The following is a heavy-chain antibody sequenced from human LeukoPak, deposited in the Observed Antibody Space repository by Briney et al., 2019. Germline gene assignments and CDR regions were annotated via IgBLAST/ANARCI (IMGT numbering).Heavy chain of an antibody. Sequence: PGGSLRLSCAASGVNVSSHAMHWVRQAPGKGLEWVAVISYDGSNKYYADSVKGRFTISRDNSKNTLYLQMNSLRAEDTAVYYCAKVHSGYDPRYYYDSSGYETFDYWGQGTLVTVSS. CDR1: GVNVSSHA. D-gene: IGHD3-22*01. CDR2: ISYDGSNK. CDR3: AKVHSGYDPRYYYDSSGYETFDY. J-gene: IGHJ4*02. V-gene: IGHV3-30*04.